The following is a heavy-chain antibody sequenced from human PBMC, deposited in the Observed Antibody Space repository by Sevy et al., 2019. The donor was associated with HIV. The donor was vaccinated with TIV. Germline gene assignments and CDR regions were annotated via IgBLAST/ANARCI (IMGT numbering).Heavy chain of an antibody. CDR3: ARARYYDSSGSYYYGMDV. CDR2: IYYSGST. D-gene: IGHD3-22*01. V-gene: IGHV4-59*01. Sequence: SETMSLTCTVSGGSISSYYWSWIRQPPGKGLEWIGYIYYSGSTNYNPSLKSRVTISVDTSKNQFSLKLSSVTAVDTAVYYCARARYYDSSGSYYYGMDVWGQGTTVTVSS. CDR1: GGSISSYY. J-gene: IGHJ6*02.